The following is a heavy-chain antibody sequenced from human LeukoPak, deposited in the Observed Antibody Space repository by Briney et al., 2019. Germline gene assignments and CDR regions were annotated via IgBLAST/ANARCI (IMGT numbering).Heavy chain of an antibody. Sequence: SETLSLTCTVSGGSISSGDYYWSWIRQPPGKGLEWIGYIYYSGSTYYNPSLNSRVTISVDTSKNQFSLKLSSVTAADTAVYYCARCYYYGSGSSRRDWFDPWGQGTLVTVSS. CDR2: IYYSGST. D-gene: IGHD3-10*01. CDR3: ARCYYYGSGSSRRDWFDP. CDR1: GGSISSGDYY. J-gene: IGHJ5*02. V-gene: IGHV4-30-4*01.